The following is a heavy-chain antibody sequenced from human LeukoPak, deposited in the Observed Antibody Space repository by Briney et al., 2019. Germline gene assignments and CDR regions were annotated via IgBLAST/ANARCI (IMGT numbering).Heavy chain of an antibody. V-gene: IGHV1-2*02. D-gene: IGHD3-10*01. CDR1: GYTFTGYY. J-gene: IGHJ6*02. CDR3: ARGYFDDPGYGMDV. CDR2: INPNSGGT. Sequence: ASVNVSCKASGYTFTGYYMHWVRQAPGQGLEWMGWINPNSGGTNYVQKFQGRVTMTTDTSTSTASMELRSLSSDDTAVYFCARGYFDDPGYGMDVWGQGTTVTVSS.